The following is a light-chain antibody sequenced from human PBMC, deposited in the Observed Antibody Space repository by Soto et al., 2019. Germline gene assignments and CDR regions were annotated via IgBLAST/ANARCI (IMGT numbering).Light chain of an antibody. CDR1: QAIRND. J-gene: IGKJ1*01. Sequence: DIQMTQSPSSLSASVGDRVPITCRASQAIRNDLAWYQQKPGRAPKRLIYGSSTLQSGVPSRFSGRGSGTEFTLTISSLQPEDFATYYFLQHNVFPRTFGQGTKVEIK. CDR2: GSS. CDR3: LQHNVFPRT. V-gene: IGKV1-17*01.